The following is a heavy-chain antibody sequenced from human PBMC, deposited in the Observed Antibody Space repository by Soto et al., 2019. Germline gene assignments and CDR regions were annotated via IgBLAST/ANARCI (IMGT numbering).Heavy chain of an antibody. CDR2: IIPIFGTA. D-gene: IGHD3-16*02. V-gene: IGHV1-69*13. Sequence: ASVKVSCKASGGTFSSYAISWVRQAPGQGLEWMGGIIPIFGTANYAQKFQGRVTITADESTSTAYMELSSLRSEDTAVYYCASSAGDYDYVWGSYRPGVDYWGQGTLVTVSS. CDR1: GGTFSSYA. CDR3: ASSAGDYDYVWGSYRPGVDY. J-gene: IGHJ4*02.